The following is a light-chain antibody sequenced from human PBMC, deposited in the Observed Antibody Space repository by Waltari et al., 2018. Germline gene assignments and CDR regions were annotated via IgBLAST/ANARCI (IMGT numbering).Light chain of an antibody. CDR1: QGISNY. V-gene: IGKV1-27*01. J-gene: IGKJ1*01. Sequence: DTQMTQSLSSLSASVGDRVTITCRASQGISNYLAWYQQKPGKVPKLLISAASTLQAGVPSRFSGSGSGTDFPRTISSLQPEDVASYYCQKYNSAPWTFGQGTKVEIK. CDR2: AAS. CDR3: QKYNSAPWT.